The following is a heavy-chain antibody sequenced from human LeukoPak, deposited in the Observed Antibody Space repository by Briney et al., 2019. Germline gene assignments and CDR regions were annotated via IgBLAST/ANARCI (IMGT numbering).Heavy chain of an antibody. V-gene: IGHV3-30*03. J-gene: IGHJ4*02. Sequence: PGRSLRLSCAASGFTFSSYGMHWVRQAPGKGLEWVAVISYDGSNKYYADSVKGRFTISRDNSKNTLYLQMNSLRAEDTAVYYCARDGPIYVWGQGTLVTVSS. CDR2: ISYDGSNK. CDR1: GFTFSSYG. CDR3: ARDGPIYV. D-gene: IGHD3-16*01.